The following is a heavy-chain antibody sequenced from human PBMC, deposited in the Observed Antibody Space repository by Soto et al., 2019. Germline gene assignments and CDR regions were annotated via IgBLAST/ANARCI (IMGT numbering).Heavy chain of an antibody. Sequence: QVQLVQSGAEVKKPGSSGKVSCKSSGGTFSSYAISWVRQAPGQGLEWMGVIIPIFGTANCTQKFQGGVTIPGDESTSTAYMELSSLRSEDTAVYYCARTITDYDSSGYYTYYGMDVWGQGTTVTVSS. D-gene: IGHD3-22*01. J-gene: IGHJ6*02. CDR3: ARTITDYDSSGYYTYYGMDV. CDR1: GGTFSSYA. CDR2: IIPIFGTA. V-gene: IGHV1-69*01.